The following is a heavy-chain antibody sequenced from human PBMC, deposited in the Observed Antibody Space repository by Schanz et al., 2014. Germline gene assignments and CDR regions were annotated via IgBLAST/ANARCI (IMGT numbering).Heavy chain of an antibody. CDR2: ISWNSVSI. CDR3: TRDRAYHSFDY. D-gene: IGHD1-26*01. CDR1: GFTFDDHG. J-gene: IGHJ4*02. Sequence: EVQLVESGGGLVQPGRSLRLSCAVSGFTFDDHGMHWVRQLPGKALEWVSGISWNSVSIGYADSVKGRFTISRDNARNSLYLQMTSLRAEDTALYYCTRDRAYHSFDYWGQGTLVTVSS. V-gene: IGHV3-9*01.